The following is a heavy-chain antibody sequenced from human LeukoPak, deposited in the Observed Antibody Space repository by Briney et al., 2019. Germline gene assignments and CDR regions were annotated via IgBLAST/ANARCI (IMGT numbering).Heavy chain of an antibody. Sequence: GGSLRLSCAASGFTFSNFAMSWVRQAPGKGLEWVSAISAGGSNTYYADSVKGRFTISRDNSKNTVYLQMYSVKIEDTAVYYCATDEQLVPDYYYYGMDVWGQGTTVTVPS. CDR3: ATDEQLVPDYYYYGMDV. D-gene: IGHD6-6*01. CDR1: GFTFSNFA. CDR2: ISAGGSNT. J-gene: IGHJ6*02. V-gene: IGHV3-23*01.